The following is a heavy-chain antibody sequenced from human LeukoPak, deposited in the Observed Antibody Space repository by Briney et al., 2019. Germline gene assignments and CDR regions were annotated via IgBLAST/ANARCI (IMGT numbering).Heavy chain of an antibody. CDR1: GFTLRSYTMN. D-gene: IGHD3-22*01. J-gene: IGHJ4*02. CDR2: IYYSGST. Sequence: GSLRLSCAASGFTLRSYTMNWVRQAPGKGLEWIGSIYYSGSTYYNPPLKSRVTISVDTSKNQFSLKLSSVTAADTAVYYCARGGYYDWTFDYWGQGTLVTVSS. CDR3: ARGGYYDWTFDY. V-gene: IGHV4-59*05.